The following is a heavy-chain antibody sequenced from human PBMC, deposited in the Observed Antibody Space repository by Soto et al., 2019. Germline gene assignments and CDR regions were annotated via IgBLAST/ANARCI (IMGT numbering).Heavy chain of an antibody. Sequence: EVLLQQSGAEAREPGGVVKMSCAVSGITFSDLHMHWVKQAPGKGLEWVGLVEVENDDRLYAEKYRGRLNINTDTSRHTSYMELTSLTCDDTAIYFCAAVRGSLGSLSFDYWGQGTPVTVSA. CDR3: AAVRGSLGSLSFDY. CDR2: VEVENDDR. V-gene: IGHV1-69-2*01. CDR1: GITFSDLH. D-gene: IGHD1-26*01. J-gene: IGHJ4*02.